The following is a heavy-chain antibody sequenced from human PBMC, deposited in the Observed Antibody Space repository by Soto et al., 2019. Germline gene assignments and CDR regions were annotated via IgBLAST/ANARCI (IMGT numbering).Heavy chain of an antibody. Sequence: SVKVSCKASGGTFSSYAISWVRQAPGQGLEWMGGTIPIFGTANYAQKFQGRVTITADESTSTAYMELSSLRSEDTAVYYCARGPPDHITIFGVVLGWFDPWGQGTLVTVSS. CDR1: GGTFSSYA. D-gene: IGHD3-3*01. CDR3: ARGPPDHITIFGVVLGWFDP. CDR2: TIPIFGTA. V-gene: IGHV1-69*13. J-gene: IGHJ5*02.